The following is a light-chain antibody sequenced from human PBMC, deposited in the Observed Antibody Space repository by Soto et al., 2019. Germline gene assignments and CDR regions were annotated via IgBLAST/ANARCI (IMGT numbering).Light chain of an antibody. CDR1: QSVSSSY. Sequence: EIVLTQSPGTLSLSPGEGATLSCRASQSVSSSYLAWYQQKPGQAPRLLIYGASSRATGIPDRFSGSGSGTDFTLTISRLEPEDFAVYYCQQYGSSPYTFGLGTKVDIK. CDR2: GAS. V-gene: IGKV3-20*01. CDR3: QQYGSSPYT. J-gene: IGKJ2*01.